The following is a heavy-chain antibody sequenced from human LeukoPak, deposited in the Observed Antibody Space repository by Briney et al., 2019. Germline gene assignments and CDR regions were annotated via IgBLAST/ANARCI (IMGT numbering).Heavy chain of an antibody. CDR1: GYTFTSYD. V-gene: IGHV1-8*03. CDR2: MNPNGGNT. J-gene: IGHJ4*02. Sequence: ASVKVSCKASGYTFTSYDINWVRQATGQGLEWMGWMNPNGGNTSYAQKFQGRVTITRNTSISTAYMELSSLRSEDTAVYYCARAPLGGYYFSHGWGQGTLVAVSS. CDR3: ARAPLGGYYFSHG. D-gene: IGHD3-3*01.